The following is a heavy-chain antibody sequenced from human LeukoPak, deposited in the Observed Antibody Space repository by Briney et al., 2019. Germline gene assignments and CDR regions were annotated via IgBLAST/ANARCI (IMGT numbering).Heavy chain of an antibody. CDR2: INHSGST. CDR3: ARRPHTVTTGDYYYMDV. D-gene: IGHD4-11*01. Sequence: PSETLSLTCAVYGGSFSGYYWSWIRQPPGKGLEWLGEINHSGSTNYNPSLKSRVTISVDTSKNQFSLKLSSVTAADTAVYYCARRPHTVTTGDYYYMDVWGKGATVTASS. V-gene: IGHV4-34*01. CDR1: GGSFSGYY. J-gene: IGHJ6*03.